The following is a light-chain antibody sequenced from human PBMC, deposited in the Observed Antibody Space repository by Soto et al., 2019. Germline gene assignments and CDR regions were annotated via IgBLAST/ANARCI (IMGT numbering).Light chain of an antibody. CDR2: EVN. CDR3: CSFAGSSTYV. Sequence: QLVLTQPASVSGSPGQSITISCTGTSSDVGSYNLVSWYQQHPGKAPKLMIYEVNKRPSGISNRFSGSKSGNTASLTISGLQAEDEADYSCCSFAGSSTYVFGTGTKLTVL. V-gene: IGLV2-23*02. J-gene: IGLJ1*01. CDR1: SSDVGSYNL.